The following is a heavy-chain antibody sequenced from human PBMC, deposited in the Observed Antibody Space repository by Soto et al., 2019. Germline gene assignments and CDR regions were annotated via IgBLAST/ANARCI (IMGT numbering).Heavy chain of an antibody. J-gene: IGHJ6*02. V-gene: IGHV3-30*18. CDR3: AKDIALVRGVIIGMDV. D-gene: IGHD3-10*01. CDR2: VSYDGSKM. Sequence: VAVVSYDGSKMYYADSVKGRFTISRDNSKNTLYLQMNSLRAEDTAVYFCAKDIALVRGVIIGMDVWGQGTTVTVSS.